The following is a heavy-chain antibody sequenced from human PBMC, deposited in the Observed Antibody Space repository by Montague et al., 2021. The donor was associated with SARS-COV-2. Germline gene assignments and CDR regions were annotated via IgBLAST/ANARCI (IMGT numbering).Heavy chain of an antibody. CDR1: GFTFSSYA. D-gene: IGHD3-16*02. Sequence: SLRLSWAASGFTFSSYAMHWVRQAPGKGLEWVAVISYDGSNKYYADSVKGRFTISRDNSKNPLYLQMNSLRAEDTAVYYCARDNYDYVWGSYRYIYWGQGTLVTVSS. CDR2: ISYDGSNK. J-gene: IGHJ4*02. V-gene: IGHV3-30*04. CDR3: ARDNYDYVWGSYRYIY.